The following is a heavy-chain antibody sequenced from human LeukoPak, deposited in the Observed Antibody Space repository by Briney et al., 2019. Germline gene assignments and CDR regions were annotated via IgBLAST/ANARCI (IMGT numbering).Heavy chain of an antibody. CDR2: ISANGGST. V-gene: IGHV3-64*01. D-gene: IGHD1-1*01. CDR3: ARVRWAGTWGDLDY. CDR1: GFSFSSYA. J-gene: IGHJ4*02. Sequence: GGSLRLSCSSSGFSFSSYAMHWVRQAPGEELEYVSAISANGGSTYYANSVKGRFTISRDNSKNTLYLQMGSLRAEDMAVYYCARVRWAGTWGDLDYWGQGILVTVSS.